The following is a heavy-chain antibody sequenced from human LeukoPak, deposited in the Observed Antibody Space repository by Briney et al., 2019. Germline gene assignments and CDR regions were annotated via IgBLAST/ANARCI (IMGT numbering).Heavy chain of an antibody. Sequence: GASVKVSCKASGYTFTGYYMHWVRQAPGQGLEWMGWINLNSGGTNYAQKFQGRVTMTRDTSISTAYMELSRLRSDDTAVYYCARVRGTVGPRAFDIWGQGTMVTVSS. CDR2: INLNSGGT. CDR3: ARVRGTVGPRAFDI. D-gene: IGHD4-17*01. V-gene: IGHV1-2*02. J-gene: IGHJ3*02. CDR1: GYTFTGYY.